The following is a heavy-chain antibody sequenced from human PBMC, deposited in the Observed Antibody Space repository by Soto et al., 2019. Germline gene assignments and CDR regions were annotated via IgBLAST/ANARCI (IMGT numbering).Heavy chain of an antibody. J-gene: IGHJ4*02. D-gene: IGHD6-6*01. CDR1: GFTFSDYY. V-gene: IGHV3-11*01. CDR3: ARDLVAVSGGVYSSSSGGYFFDF. Sequence: QVQLVESGGGLVKPGGSLRLSCAASGFTFSDYYMSWIRQAPGKGLEWVSYISNSGRTLYYADSMKGRLTISRDNAKNSLFLQMNRLSSEDTAVYYCARDLVAVSGGVYSSSSGGYFFDFWGQGTLVTVSS. CDR2: ISNSGRTL.